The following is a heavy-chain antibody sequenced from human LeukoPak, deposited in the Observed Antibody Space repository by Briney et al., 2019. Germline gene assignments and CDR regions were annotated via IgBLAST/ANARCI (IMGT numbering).Heavy chain of an antibody. D-gene: IGHD3-10*01. Sequence: ASVKVSCKASGYTFTGYYTHWVRQAPGQGLEWMGWINPNSGGTNYAQKFQGRVTMTRDTSISTAYMELSRLRSDDTAVYYCARSGPLTTLLWFGELSYWGQGTLVTVSS. CDR1: GYTFTGYY. CDR2: INPNSGGT. CDR3: ARSGPLTTLLWFGELSY. J-gene: IGHJ4*02. V-gene: IGHV1-2*02.